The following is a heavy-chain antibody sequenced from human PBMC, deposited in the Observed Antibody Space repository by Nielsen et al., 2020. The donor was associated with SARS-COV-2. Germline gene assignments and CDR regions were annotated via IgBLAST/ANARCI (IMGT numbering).Heavy chain of an antibody. Sequence: GEFLKISCAASGFTFSSHAMHWVRQAPGKGLEWLAIISYDGNKHYADSVKGRFTISRDNSKDTLFLQMDSLRPEDKAVYFCARETIDYTSSFVDYWGQGNLVTVSP. CDR1: GFTFSSHA. J-gene: IGHJ4*02. CDR3: ARETIDYTSSFVDY. V-gene: IGHV3-30*04. CDR2: ISYDGNK. D-gene: IGHD4-11*01.